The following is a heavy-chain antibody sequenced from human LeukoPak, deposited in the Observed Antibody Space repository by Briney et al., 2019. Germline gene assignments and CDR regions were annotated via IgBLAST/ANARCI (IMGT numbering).Heavy chain of an antibody. Sequence: SGTLSLTCAVSGGSISSNNWWSWVRQPPGKGLEWIGEIYHSGSTNYNPSLKSRVTVSVDKSKNQFSLKLNSVTAADTAVYYCARLERRGGAFDIWGQGTMVTVSS. J-gene: IGHJ3*02. D-gene: IGHD1-1*01. V-gene: IGHV4-4*02. CDR2: IYHSGST. CDR1: GGSISSNNW. CDR3: ARLERRGGAFDI.